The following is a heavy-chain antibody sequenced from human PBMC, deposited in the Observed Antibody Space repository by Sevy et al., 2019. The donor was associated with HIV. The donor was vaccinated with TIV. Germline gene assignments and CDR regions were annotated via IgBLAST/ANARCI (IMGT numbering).Heavy chain of an antibody. Sequence: GGSLRLSCAASGFTFSSYGMHWVRQAPDKGLEWVAVISYDGSNKYYADSVKGRFTISRDNSKNTLYLQMNSLRAEDTAVYYCAKGRDGYKNYFDYWGQGTLVTVSS. CDR1: GFTFSSYG. D-gene: IGHD5-12*01. CDR3: AKGRDGYKNYFDY. V-gene: IGHV3-30*18. J-gene: IGHJ4*02. CDR2: ISYDGSNK.